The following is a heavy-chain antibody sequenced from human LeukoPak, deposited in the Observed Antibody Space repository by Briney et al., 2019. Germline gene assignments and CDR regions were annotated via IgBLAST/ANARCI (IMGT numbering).Heavy chain of an antibody. Sequence: GGSLRLSCAASGFTFSSYWMHWVRQAPGKGLVWVSRINSDGSSTSYADSVKGRFTISRDNAKNTLYLQMNSLRAEDMAVYYCARAGVPSQWLVLYYFDYWGQGTLVTVSS. V-gene: IGHV3-74*01. CDR1: GFTFSSYW. J-gene: IGHJ4*02. CDR2: INSDGSST. CDR3: ARAGVPSQWLVLYYFDY. D-gene: IGHD6-19*01.